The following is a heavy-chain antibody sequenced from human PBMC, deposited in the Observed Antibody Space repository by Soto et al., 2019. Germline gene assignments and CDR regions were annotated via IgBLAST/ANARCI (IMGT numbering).Heavy chain of an antibody. Sequence: SQTLSLTCAITEDSVSSNSAAWNWIRQSPSRGLEWLGRTYYRSKWYNDYAVSVKSRITINPDTSKNQFSLQLNSVTPEDTAVYYCARESPRNILYYYYGMDVWGQGTTVTVSS. D-gene: IGHD2-15*01. CDR3: ARESPRNILYYYYGMDV. J-gene: IGHJ6*02. CDR2: TYYRSKWYN. CDR1: EDSVSSNSAA. V-gene: IGHV6-1*01.